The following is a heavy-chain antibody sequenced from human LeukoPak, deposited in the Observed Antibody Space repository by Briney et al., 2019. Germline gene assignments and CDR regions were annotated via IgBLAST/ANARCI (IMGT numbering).Heavy chain of an antibody. Sequence: SETLSLTCTVSGASVSSGTYYWSWIRQPPGKGLEWIGYFFYSGSTNHNPSLKSRVTISVDTSKNQFSLKLTSVTAADTAVYYCARGICTNGVCSFHPFDYWGQGTLVTVSS. CDR3: ARGICTNGVCSFHPFDY. D-gene: IGHD2-8*01. CDR1: GASVSSGTYY. J-gene: IGHJ4*02. V-gene: IGHV4-61*01. CDR2: FFYSGST.